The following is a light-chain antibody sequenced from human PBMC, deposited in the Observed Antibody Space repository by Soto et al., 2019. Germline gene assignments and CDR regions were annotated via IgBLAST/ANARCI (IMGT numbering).Light chain of an antibody. CDR2: ATS. CDR1: QSISSF. J-gene: IGKJ3*01. CDR3: QQSYSFPLVT. Sequence: DLQMTQSPSSLSASVGDRVTITCRASQSISSFLNWYQQKPGKAPKLLILATSDLQSGVPSRFSGTGSGTVFTLTISSLQPDDFATYYCQQSYSFPLVTFGPGTKVDI. V-gene: IGKV1-39*01.